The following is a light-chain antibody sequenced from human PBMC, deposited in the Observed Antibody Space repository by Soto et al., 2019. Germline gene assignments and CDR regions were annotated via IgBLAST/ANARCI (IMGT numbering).Light chain of an antibody. CDR1: SSNIGAGYD. J-gene: IGLJ3*02. Sequence: QPVLTQPPSVSGAPGQRVTISCTGSSSNIGAGYDVHWYQQLPGTAPKLLIYGNNNRPSGVPDRFSGSKSGTSASLAITGLQAEDEAGYYCQSYDNSLSAWMFGGGTKVTVL. V-gene: IGLV1-40*01. CDR3: QSYDNSLSAWM. CDR2: GNN.